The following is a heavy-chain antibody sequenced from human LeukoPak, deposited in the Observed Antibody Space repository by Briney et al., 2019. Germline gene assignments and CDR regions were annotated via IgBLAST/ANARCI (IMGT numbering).Heavy chain of an antibody. CDR1: GFTFDDYA. Sequence: GGSLRLSCAASGFTFDDYAMHWVRQAPGKGLEWVSGISWNSGSIGYADSVKGRFTISRDNAKNSLYLQMNSLRAEDMALYYCAKGSSGWYDPFDYWGQRTLVTVSS. D-gene: IGHD6-19*01. J-gene: IGHJ4*02. CDR2: ISWNSGSI. V-gene: IGHV3-9*03. CDR3: AKGSSGWYDPFDY.